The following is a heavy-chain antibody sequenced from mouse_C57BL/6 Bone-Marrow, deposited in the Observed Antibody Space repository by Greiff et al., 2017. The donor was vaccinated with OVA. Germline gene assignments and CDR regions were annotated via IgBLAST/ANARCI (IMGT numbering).Heavy chain of an antibody. J-gene: IGHJ2*01. D-gene: IGHD1-1*01. CDR3: AREVYGSGYIDY. Sequence: VQLQQSGAELARPGASVKLSCKASGYTFTSYGISWVKQRTGQGLEWIGEIYPRSGNTYYNEKFKGKATLTADKSSSTAYMELRSLTSEDSAVYFCAREVYGSGYIDYWGQGTTLTVSS. CDR2: IYPRSGNT. V-gene: IGHV1-81*01. CDR1: GYTFTSYG.